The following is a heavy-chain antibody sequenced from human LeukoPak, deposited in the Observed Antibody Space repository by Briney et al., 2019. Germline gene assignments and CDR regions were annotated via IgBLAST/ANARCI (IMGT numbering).Heavy chain of an antibody. J-gene: IGHJ4*02. D-gene: IGHD3-10*01. CDR2: IYSAGST. Sequence: PGGSLRLSCAASGFTFSTYAMSWVRQAPGKGLEWVSVIYSAGSTYYADSVKGRFTISRDNSKNTVYLQMNSLRPDDTAVYYCAREGGSGSYGYDYWGQGTLVTVSS. CDR3: AREGGSGSYGYDY. CDR1: GFTFSTYA. V-gene: IGHV3-66*02.